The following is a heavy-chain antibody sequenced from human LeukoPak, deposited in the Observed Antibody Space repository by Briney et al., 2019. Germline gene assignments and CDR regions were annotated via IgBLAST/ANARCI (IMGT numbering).Heavy chain of an antibody. CDR1: GDIFNSYS. V-gene: IGHV1-69*05. J-gene: IGHJ6*03. CDR3: ARVGRSRGSLPNSYYYMDV. D-gene: IGHD1-26*01. CDR2: IIPIFGST. Sequence: PEASVKVSCNASGDIFNSYSVSWVRQAPGQGLEWMGGIIPIFGSTNYAQKFQGRVTITTDQSTRTAYMELNSLSSDDTAVYYCARVGRSRGSLPNSYYYMDVWGKGTTVTVSS.